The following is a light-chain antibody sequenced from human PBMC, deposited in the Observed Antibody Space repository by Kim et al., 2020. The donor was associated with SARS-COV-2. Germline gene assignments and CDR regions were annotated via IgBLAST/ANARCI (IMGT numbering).Light chain of an antibody. Sequence: LLTQSPATLSLSPGERATLSCRASQSVSSYLAWYQQKPGQAPRLLIYDASNRATGIPARFSGSGSGTDFTLTIGSLEPEDFAVYYCQQRSNWPLTFGGGTKVEIK. J-gene: IGKJ4*01. V-gene: IGKV3-11*01. CDR3: QQRSNWPLT. CDR1: QSVSSY. CDR2: DAS.